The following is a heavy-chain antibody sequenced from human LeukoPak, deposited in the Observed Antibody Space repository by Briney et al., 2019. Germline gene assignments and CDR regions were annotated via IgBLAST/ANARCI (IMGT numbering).Heavy chain of an antibody. CDR3: ARGPSSYYDFWSGYSGGPFDY. V-gene: IGHV4-39*01. CDR2: IYYSGST. Sequence: PSETLSLTCTVSGGSISSSSYYWGWIRQPPGKGLEWIGSIYYSGSTYYNPSLKSRVTISVDTSKNQFSLKLSSVTAADTAVYYCARGPSSYYDFWSGYSGGPFDYWGQGTLVTVSS. D-gene: IGHD3-3*01. J-gene: IGHJ4*02. CDR1: GGSISSSSYY.